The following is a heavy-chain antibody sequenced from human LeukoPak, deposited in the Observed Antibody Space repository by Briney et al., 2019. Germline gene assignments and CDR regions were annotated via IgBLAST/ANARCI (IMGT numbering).Heavy chain of an antibody. V-gene: IGHV1-8*01. CDR3: ARGPRVPYCSRPSCSAGMDV. D-gene: IGHD2-15*01. CDR1: GYTFTSLD. J-gene: IGHJ6*04. Sequence: ASVKVSCKPSGYTFTSLDINWVRQAPGQGLEWMGWVNSNTGDAVYAQKFQDRVTMTRDISRGTAYMELSSLRSEDTAVYYCARGPRVPYCSRPSCSAGMDVRGKGTTVTVSS. CDR2: VNSNTGDA.